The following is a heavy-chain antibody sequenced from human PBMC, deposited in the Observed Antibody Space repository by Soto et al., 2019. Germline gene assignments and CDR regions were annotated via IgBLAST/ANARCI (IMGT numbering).Heavy chain of an antibody. CDR1: GFTFSSDG. CDR2: ISYDGSNK. CDR3: AKDLEMGIAAYDFDY. Sequence: PGGSLRLSCAASGFTFSSDGMHWVRQAPGKGLEWVAVISYDGSNKYYADSVKGRFTISRDNSKNTLYLQMNSLTAEDTAVYYCAKDLEMGIAAYDFDYWGQGTLVTVSS. V-gene: IGHV3-30*18. D-gene: IGHD6-13*01. J-gene: IGHJ4*02.